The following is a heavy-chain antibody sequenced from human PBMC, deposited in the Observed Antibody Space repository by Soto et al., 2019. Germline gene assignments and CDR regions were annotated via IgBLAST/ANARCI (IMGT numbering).Heavy chain of an antibody. CDR2: IWYDGSNK. V-gene: IGHV3-33*01. J-gene: IGHJ4*02. Sequence: QVQLVESGGGVVQPGRSLRLSCAASGFTFSSYGMHWVRQAPGKGLEWVAVIWYDGSNKYYADSVKGRFTISRDNSKNPLYLQMNSLRAEDTAVYYCARDRPDCTNGVCYMGGFDYWGQGTLVTVSS. CDR3: ARDRPDCTNGVCYMGGFDY. CDR1: GFTFSSYG. D-gene: IGHD2-8*01.